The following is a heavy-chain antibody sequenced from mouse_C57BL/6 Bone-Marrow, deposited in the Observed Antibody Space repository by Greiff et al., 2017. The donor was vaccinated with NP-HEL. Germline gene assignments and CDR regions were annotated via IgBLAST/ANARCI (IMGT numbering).Heavy chain of an antibody. V-gene: IGHV14-4*01. CDR2: IDPENGDT. D-gene: IGHD2-4*01. CDR1: GFNITDDY. J-gene: IGHJ2*01. CDR3: TTLYDYDYY. Sequence: VQLQQSGAELVRPGASVKLSCTASGFNITDDYMHWVKQRPEQGLEWIGWIDPENGDTEYASKFQGKATITADTSSNTAYLQLSSLTSEDTAVDYCTTLYDYDYYWGQGTTLTVSS.